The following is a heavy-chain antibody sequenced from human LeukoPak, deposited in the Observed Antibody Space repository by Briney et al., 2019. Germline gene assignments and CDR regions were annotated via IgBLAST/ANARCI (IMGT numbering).Heavy chain of an antibody. CDR2: TSYSGST. D-gene: IGHD5-24*01. V-gene: IGHV4-39*07. J-gene: IGHJ4*02. CDR1: GGSISSSSYY. Sequence: SETLSLTCSVSGGSISSSSYYWGWIRQPPGKGLEWIGTTSYSGSTFYNPSLKSRVTISVDTSKNQFSLKLSSVTAADTAVYYCARSRPGWLQFDYWGQGTLVTVSS. CDR3: ARSRPGWLQFDY.